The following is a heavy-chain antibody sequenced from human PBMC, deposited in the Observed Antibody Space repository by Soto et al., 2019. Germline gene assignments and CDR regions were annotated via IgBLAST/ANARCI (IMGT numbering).Heavy chain of an antibody. Sequence: SETLSLTCTVSGGSISSYYWSWIRQPPEKGLEWIGYMYFSGSTNYNPSLKSRVTISMDTSKNQFSLRLSSVTAADTAVYYCARYAGGDCSSATCFDYWGQGTLVTVSS. CDR2: MYFSGST. CDR1: GGSISSYY. V-gene: IGHV4-59*08. D-gene: IGHD2-2*01. J-gene: IGHJ4*02. CDR3: ARYAGGDCSSATCFDY.